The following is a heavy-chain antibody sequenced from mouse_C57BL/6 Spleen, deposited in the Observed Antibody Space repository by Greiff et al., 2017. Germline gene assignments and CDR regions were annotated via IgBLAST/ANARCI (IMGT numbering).Heavy chain of an antibody. CDR2: IYPGDGDT. V-gene: IGHV1-82*01. J-gene: IGHJ2*01. CDR3: ARADGGDY. CDR1: GYAFSRSW. Sequence: QVQLQQSGPELVKPGASVKISCKASGYAFSRSWMNWVKQRPGKGLEWIGRIYPGDGDTNYNGKFKGKATLTADKSSSTAYMQLSSLTSEDSAVYFCARADGGDYWGQGTTLTVSS.